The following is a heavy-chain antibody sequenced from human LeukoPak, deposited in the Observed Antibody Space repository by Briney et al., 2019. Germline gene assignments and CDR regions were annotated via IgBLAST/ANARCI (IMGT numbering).Heavy chain of an antibody. Sequence: GRSLRLSCAASGFTFSSYAMHWVRQAPGKGLEWVAVISYDGSNKYYADSVKGRFTISRDNSKNTLYLQMNSLRAEDTAVYYCAKDRGSSVSGENTLDYWGQGTLVSVSS. V-gene: IGHV3-30*04. D-gene: IGHD1-26*01. CDR1: GFTFSSYA. J-gene: IGHJ4*02. CDR2: ISYDGSNK. CDR3: AKDRGSSVSGENTLDY.